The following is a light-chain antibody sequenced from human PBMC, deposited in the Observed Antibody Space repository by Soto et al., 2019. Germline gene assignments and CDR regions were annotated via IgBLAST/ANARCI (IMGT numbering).Light chain of an antibody. CDR1: NSNIGNNT. V-gene: IGLV1-44*01. CDR2: GNN. Sequence: QSVLTQPPSASGTPGQRVTISCSGNNSNIGNNTVNWYQQLPGTAPKVLIYGNNQRPSGVPDRFSGSKSGTSASLAISGLQSEDEAFYSCATWDDSLDGVIFGGGTKVTVL. J-gene: IGLJ2*01. CDR3: ATWDDSLDGVI.